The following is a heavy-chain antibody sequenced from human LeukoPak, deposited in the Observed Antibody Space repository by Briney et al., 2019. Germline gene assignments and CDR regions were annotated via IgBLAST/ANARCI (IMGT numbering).Heavy chain of an antibody. J-gene: IGHJ4*02. V-gene: IGHV4-61*02. CDR1: GGSISSGSYY. CDR2: IYTSGST. Sequence: SETLSLTCTVSGGSISSGSYYWTWIRQPAGKGLEWIGRIYTSGSTNHNPSLKSRVTISLDTSNNQFSLKLISVTAADTAVYFWERERGDTFMDYWGQGTLGTVSS. CDR3: ERERGDTFMDY. D-gene: IGHD3-16*01.